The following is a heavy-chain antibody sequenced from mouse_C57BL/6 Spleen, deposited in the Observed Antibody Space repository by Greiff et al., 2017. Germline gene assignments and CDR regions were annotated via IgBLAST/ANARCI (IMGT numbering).Heavy chain of an antibody. Sequence: VQLQQPGAELVRPGSSVKLSCKASGYTFTSYWMDWVKQRPGQGLEWIGNIYPSDSETHYNQKFKDKAALTVDKSSSTAYMQLSSLTSEDSAVYYCAREGLRRDFDYWGQGTTLTVSS. CDR3: AREGLRRDFDY. J-gene: IGHJ2*01. D-gene: IGHD2-4*01. V-gene: IGHV1-61*01. CDR2: IYPSDSET. CDR1: GYTFTSYW.